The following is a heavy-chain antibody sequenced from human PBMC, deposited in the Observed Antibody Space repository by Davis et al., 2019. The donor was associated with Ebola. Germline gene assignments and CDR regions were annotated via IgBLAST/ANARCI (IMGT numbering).Heavy chain of an antibody. J-gene: IGHJ4*01. D-gene: IGHD1-26*01. Sequence: PGGSLRLSCAVYGGSFSNYYWTWIRQPPGKGLEWIAEINHSGGTNYNPSLKSRATISIDTSKNQFSLNLSSLTAADTAVYYCARGAVGASRSVDYWGHGTLVTVSS. CDR3: ARGAVGASRSVDY. CDR2: INHSGGT. CDR1: GGSFSNYY. V-gene: IGHV4-34*01.